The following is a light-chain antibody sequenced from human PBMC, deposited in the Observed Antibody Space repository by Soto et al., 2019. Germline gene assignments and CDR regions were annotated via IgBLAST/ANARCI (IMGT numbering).Light chain of an antibody. CDR3: HQIHTTPWT. J-gene: IGKJ1*01. CDR2: AAT. V-gene: IGKV1-39*01. CDR1: QKITTY. Sequence: DIHMTQSPSSLSASVGDRVTITCRASQKITTYLNWYQQKPGKAPSLLIYAATYLRSGVPSRFSGSGSGTEFTLTIDGLQPDDFATYFCHQIHTTPWTFGQGTEVEIK.